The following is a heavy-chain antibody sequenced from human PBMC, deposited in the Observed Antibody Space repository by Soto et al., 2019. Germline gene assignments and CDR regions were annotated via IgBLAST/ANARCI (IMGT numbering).Heavy chain of an antibody. CDR1: GFTFSSYA. J-gene: IGHJ4*02. CDR2: ISGSGGST. V-gene: IGHV3-23*01. D-gene: IGHD6-13*01. Sequence: GGSLRLSCAASGFTFSSYAMSWVRQAPGKGLEWVSAISGSGGSTYYADSVKGRFTISRDNSKNTLYLQMNSLRAEDTAVYYCLSSSWYRNFDYWGQGTLVTVSS. CDR3: LSSSWYRNFDY.